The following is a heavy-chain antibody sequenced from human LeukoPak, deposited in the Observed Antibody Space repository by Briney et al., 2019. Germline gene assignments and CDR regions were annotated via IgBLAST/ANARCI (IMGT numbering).Heavy chain of an antibody. CDR3: ARDRCRDGYNFCYFDY. Sequence: GGSLRLSCAASGFTVSSNYMSWVRQAPGKGLEWVSVIYSGGSTYYADSVKGRFTISRDNSKNTLYLQMNSLRAEDTAVYYCARDRCRDGYNFCYFDYWGQGTLVTVSS. D-gene: IGHD5-24*01. V-gene: IGHV3-66*01. CDR1: GFTVSSNY. CDR2: IYSGGST. J-gene: IGHJ4*02.